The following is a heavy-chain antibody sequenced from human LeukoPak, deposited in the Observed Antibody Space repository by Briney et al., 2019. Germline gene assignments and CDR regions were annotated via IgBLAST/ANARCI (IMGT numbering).Heavy chain of an antibody. CDR3: AKDLYTVPGACDH. Sequence: GGSLRLSCAASGFTFSNYAMSWVRQAPGKGLEWVSAISGSGGSTYYADSVKGRFTISRDISRTTVYLQMNSLTVEDTAIYYCAKDLYTVPGACDHWGQGTLVTVSS. V-gene: IGHV3-23*01. CDR2: ISGSGGST. D-gene: IGHD6-19*01. CDR1: GFTFSNYA. J-gene: IGHJ4*02.